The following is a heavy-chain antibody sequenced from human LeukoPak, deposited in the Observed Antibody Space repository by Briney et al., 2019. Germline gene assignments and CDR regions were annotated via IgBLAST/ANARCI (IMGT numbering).Heavy chain of an antibody. Sequence: SVKVSCKASGGTFSSYAISWVRQAPGQGLEWMGRIIPIFGIANYAQKFQGRVTITADKSTSTAYMELSSLRSEDTAVYYCARGPKWELHPVFNYWGQGTLVTVSS. D-gene: IGHD1-26*01. CDR2: IIPIFGIA. CDR3: ARGPKWELHPVFNY. V-gene: IGHV1-69*04. CDR1: GGTFSSYA. J-gene: IGHJ4*02.